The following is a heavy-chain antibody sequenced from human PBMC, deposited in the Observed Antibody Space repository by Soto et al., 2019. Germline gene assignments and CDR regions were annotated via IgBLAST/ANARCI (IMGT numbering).Heavy chain of an antibody. CDR3: TTGALGGRHQLVRDAFDF. Sequence: QVQLVQSGAEVKKPGSSVRVSCKASGGTFDSYSISWVRQAPGQGFEWVGKVAPIFDFSGYALKFQGRVTITADNYTSTAYMALSGLKSEATAVYYCTTGALGGRHQLVRDAFDFWGQGTKVSVSS. V-gene: IGHV1-69*02. D-gene: IGHD3-16*01. CDR2: VAPIFDFS. CDR1: GGTFDSYS. J-gene: IGHJ3*01.